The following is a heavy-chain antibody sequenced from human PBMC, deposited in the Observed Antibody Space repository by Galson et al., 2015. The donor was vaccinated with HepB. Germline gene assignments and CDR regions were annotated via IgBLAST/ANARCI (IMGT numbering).Heavy chain of an antibody. D-gene: IGHD2-21*02. CDR1: GYDFSDYW. V-gene: IGHV5-51*01. J-gene: IGHJ3*02. Sequence: QSGAEVKKPGESLKIICQASGYDFSDYWIGWVRQKPGKGLEWMGTIYPGDSDARYSPSFQGQVTISADKSIATAYLQWSSLKASDTAIYYCASVVTAVNAFDIWGQGTMVTVSS. CDR3: ASVVTAVNAFDI. CDR2: IYPGDSDA.